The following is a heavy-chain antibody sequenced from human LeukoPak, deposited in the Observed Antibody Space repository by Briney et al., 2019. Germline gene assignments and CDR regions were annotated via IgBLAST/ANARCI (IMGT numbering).Heavy chain of an antibody. Sequence: SETLSLTCTVSGGSISSYYWSWIRQPAGKGLEWLGRIYTSGSTNYNPPLKSRVTISVDKSKNQFSLKLSSVTAADTAVYYCARSLGRGYCSSTSCPGWFDPWGQGTLVTVSS. J-gene: IGHJ5*02. CDR1: GGSISSYY. CDR3: ARSLGRGYCSSTSCPGWFDP. D-gene: IGHD2-2*01. V-gene: IGHV4-4*07. CDR2: IYTSGST.